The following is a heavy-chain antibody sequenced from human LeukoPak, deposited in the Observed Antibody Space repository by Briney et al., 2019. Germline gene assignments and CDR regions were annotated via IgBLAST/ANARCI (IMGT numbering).Heavy chain of an antibody. CDR1: GYTFTSYY. CDR2: INPSGGST. Sequence: ASVKVSCKASGYTFTSYYMHWVRQAPGQGLEWMGIINPSGGSTSYAQKFPGRVTMTRDMSTSTVYMELSSLRSEDTAVYYCARKLERGAFDIWGQGTMVTVSS. J-gene: IGHJ3*02. CDR3: ARKLERGAFDI. V-gene: IGHV1-46*01. D-gene: IGHD1-1*01.